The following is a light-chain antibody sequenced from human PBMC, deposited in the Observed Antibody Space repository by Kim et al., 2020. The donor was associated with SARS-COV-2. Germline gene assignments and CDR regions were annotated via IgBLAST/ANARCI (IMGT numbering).Light chain of an antibody. J-gene: IGKJ4*01. V-gene: IGKV3-15*01. CDR2: GAS. CDR1: QSVSSN. CDR3: QQYNNWPLT. Sequence: VSPGARATLSCRASQSVSSNLAWYQQKPGQAPRLLIYGASTRATGIPARFSGSGSGTELTLTISSLQSEDFAVYYCQQYNNWPLTFGGGTKV.